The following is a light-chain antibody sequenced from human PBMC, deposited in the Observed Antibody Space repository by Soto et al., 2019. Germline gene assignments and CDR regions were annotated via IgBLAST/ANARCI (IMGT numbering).Light chain of an antibody. CDR1: SSDIGHYDY. J-gene: IGLJ1*01. CDR2: HVT. Sequence: QSALTQPASVSGSPGQSITISCPGTSSDIGHYDYVSWYQQHPGKAPQLMIYHVTYRPSGVSNRYSGSKSGNSASLTISGLQADDEADYYCCSLTTSHTYVFGSGTKVTVL. V-gene: IGLV2-14*03. CDR3: CSLTTSHTYV.